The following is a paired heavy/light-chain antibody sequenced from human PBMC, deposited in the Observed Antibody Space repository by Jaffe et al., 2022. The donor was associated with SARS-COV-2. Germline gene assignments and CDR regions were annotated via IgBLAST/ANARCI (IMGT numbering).Heavy chain of an antibody. D-gene: IGHD5-12*01. CDR3: VYDGIPGGAES. Sequence: VQLVESGGGLVQPGGSLRLSCAASGFTFDNYAVHWVRLRSGKGLEWVSGIFWKGGGTGYADSVKGRFIISRDSAKNSLYLQMNSLRTEDTALYYCVYDGIPGGAESWGQGTLVTVSS. CDR2: IFWKGGGT. J-gene: IGHJ1*01. CDR1: GFTFDNYA. V-gene: IGHV3-9*01.
Light chain of an antibody. CDR3: MQGTYWPYT. CDR2: RVS. Sequence: DVVMIQSPLSLPVTLGQPASISCRSSHSLVHRDGNTYLNWFHQRPGQAPRRLIYRVSNRDSGVPDRFSGSGSDTDFTLKISRVEAEDVGVYYCMQGTYWPYTFGQGTKLEIK. CDR1: HSLVHRDGNTY. J-gene: IGKJ2*01. V-gene: IGKV2-30*02.